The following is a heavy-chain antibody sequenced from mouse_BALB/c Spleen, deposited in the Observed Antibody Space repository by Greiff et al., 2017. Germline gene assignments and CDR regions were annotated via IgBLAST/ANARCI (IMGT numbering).Heavy chain of an antibody. CDR2: IDPFNGGT. CDR1: GYSFTSYY. CDR3: ARVTSGFFDY. V-gene: IGHV1S135*01. J-gene: IGHJ2*01. D-gene: IGHD2-12*01. Sequence: VQLKESGPELMKPGASVKISCKASGYSFTSYYMHWVKQSHGKSLEWIGYIDPFNGGTSYNQKFKGKATLTVDKSSSTAYMHLSSLTSEDSAVYYCARVTSGFFDYWGQGTTLTVSS.